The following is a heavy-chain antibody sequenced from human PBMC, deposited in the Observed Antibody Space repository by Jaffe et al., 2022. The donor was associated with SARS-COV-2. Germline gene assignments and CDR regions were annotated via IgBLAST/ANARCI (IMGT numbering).Heavy chain of an antibody. CDR1: GFSLSTSGMC. D-gene: IGHD4-17*01. J-gene: IGHJ3*02. CDR3: ARTHDYGDYRDAFDI. Sequence: QVTLRESGPALVKPTQTLTLTCTFSGFSLSTSGMCVSWIRQPPGKALEWLALIDWDDDKYYSTSLKTRLTISKDTSKNQVVLTMTNMDPVDTATYYCARTHDYGDYRDAFDIWGQGTMVTVSS. CDR2: IDWDDDK. V-gene: IGHV2-70*01.